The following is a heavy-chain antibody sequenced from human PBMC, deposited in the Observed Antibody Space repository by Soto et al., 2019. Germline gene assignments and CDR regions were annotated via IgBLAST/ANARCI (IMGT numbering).Heavy chain of an antibody. CDR1: GYTFTSYG. D-gene: IGHD2-15*01. CDR2: ISAYNGNT. V-gene: IGHV1-18*01. J-gene: IGHJ3*01. CDR3: AGYFYCSGHSPPEAFDF. Sequence: ASVKVSCKASGYTFTSYGISWVRQAPGQGLEWMGWISAYNGNTNYAQKLQGRVTMTRNTSTSTAYMELSSLRSEDTAVYYCAGYFYCSGHSPPEAFDFWGPGTMVT.